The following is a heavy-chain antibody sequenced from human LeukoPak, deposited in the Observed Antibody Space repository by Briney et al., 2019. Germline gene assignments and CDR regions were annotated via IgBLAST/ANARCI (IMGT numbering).Heavy chain of an antibody. D-gene: IGHD3-22*01. CDR2: LFRGGST. CDR3: ARGHDTSGYYYPPTWFDP. V-gene: IGHV3-53*01. J-gene: IGHJ5*02. CDR1: GFTVSTNY. Sequence: GGSLRLSCAASGFTVSTNYMTWVRHAPGKGLEWVSVLFRGGSTYYADSVKGRFTITRDDSKNPLYLQMNSLRAEDTAVYYCARGHDTSGYYYPPTWFDPWGQGTLVTVSP.